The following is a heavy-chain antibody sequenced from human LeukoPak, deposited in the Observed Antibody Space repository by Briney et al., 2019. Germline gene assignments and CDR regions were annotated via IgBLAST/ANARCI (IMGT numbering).Heavy chain of an antibody. CDR1: GGSISSYY. V-gene: IGHV4-59*12. CDR2: IYYSGGT. Sequence: SETLSPTCTVSGGSISSYYWSWIRQPPGKGLEWIGYIYYSGGTNYNPSLKSRVTISVDTSKNQFSLKLSSVTAADTAVYYCARRRTPYYYYMDVWGKGTTVTVSS. J-gene: IGHJ6*03. CDR3: ARRRTPYYYYMDV.